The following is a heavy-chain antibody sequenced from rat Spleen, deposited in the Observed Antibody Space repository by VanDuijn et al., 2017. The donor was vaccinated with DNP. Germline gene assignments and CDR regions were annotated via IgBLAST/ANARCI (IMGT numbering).Heavy chain of an antibody. D-gene: IGHD1-11*01. V-gene: IGHV5-46*01. CDR3: AKAGGRSYFDY. CDR2: IRGSGGNS. J-gene: IGHJ2*01. Sequence: EVQLVESGGGLVQPGXXMKLSCXXXGXXXSNXXXTWXXXAPXKGLGGCATIRGSGGNSYYRDPWKGRFTISRDKAKSTLDLLMDSLRSEETATYYCAKAGGRSYFDYWGQGVMVTVSS. CDR1: GXXXSNXX.